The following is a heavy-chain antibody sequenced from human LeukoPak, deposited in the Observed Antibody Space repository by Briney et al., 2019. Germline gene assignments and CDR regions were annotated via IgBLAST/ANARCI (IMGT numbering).Heavy chain of an antibody. CDR1: GGSISSYY. CDR3: AKDPNGDYLGAFDS. D-gene: IGHD4-17*01. J-gene: IGHJ4*02. Sequence: SETLSLTCTVSGGSISSYYWSWIRQPPGKGLEWIGYIYYTGSTNYNPSLKSRVTISVDTSKNQFSLKLSSVTAADTAMYYCAKDPNGDYLGAFDSWGQGTLVTVSS. V-gene: IGHV4-59*12. CDR2: IYYTGST.